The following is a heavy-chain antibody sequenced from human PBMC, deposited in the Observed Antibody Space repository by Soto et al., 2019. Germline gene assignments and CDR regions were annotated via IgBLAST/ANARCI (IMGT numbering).Heavy chain of an antibody. CDR2: IYYSGSI. V-gene: IGHV4-30-4*01. Sequence: QVQLQESGPGLVKPSQTLSLTCTVSGDSINSGDFYWSWIHQPPGKGLQFIGYIYYSGSIHYDPSLNGRVTISVDTSKNQFSLKVTSVTAADTAVYYCARRGFWSGFTWGQGTLVTVSS. CDR1: GDSINSGDFY. D-gene: IGHD3-3*01. J-gene: IGHJ5*02. CDR3: ARRGFWSGFT.